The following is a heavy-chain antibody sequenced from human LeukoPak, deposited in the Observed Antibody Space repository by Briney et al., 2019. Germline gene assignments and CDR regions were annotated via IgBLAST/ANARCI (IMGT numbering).Heavy chain of an antibody. CDR2: INPNSGGT. J-gene: IGHJ3*02. Sequence: ASVKVSCKASGYTFTGYYMYWVRQAPGQGLEWMGWINPNSGGTNYAQKFQGRVTMTRDTSISTAYMELSRLRSDDTAVYYCARTGLVVPADAFDIWGQGTMVTVSS. CDR3: ARTGLVVPADAFDI. V-gene: IGHV1-2*02. D-gene: IGHD2-2*01. CDR1: GYTFTGYY.